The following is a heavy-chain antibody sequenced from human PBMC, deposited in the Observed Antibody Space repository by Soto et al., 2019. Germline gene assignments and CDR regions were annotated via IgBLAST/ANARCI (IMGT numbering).Heavy chain of an antibody. CDR2: INAGNGNT. D-gene: IGHD2-15*01. CDR3: AKDLVVVAAGPYYYYYGMDV. V-gene: IGHV1-3*01. J-gene: IGHJ6*02. Sequence: ASVKVSCKASGYTFTSYAMHWVRQAPGQRLEWMGWINAGNGNTKYSQKFQGRVTITRDTSASTAYMELSSLRSEDTAVYYCAKDLVVVAAGPYYYYYGMDVWGQGTTVTVSS. CDR1: GYTFTSYA.